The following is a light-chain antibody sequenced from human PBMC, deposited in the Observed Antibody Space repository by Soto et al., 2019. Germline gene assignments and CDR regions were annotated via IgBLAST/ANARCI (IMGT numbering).Light chain of an antibody. CDR3: QTWGTGIQV. CDR2: LNSDGSH. J-gene: IGLJ3*02. CDR1: SGHSRYA. Sequence: QLVLTQSPSASASLGASVNLTCTLSSGHSRYAIAWHQQQPEKGPRYLMKLNSDGSHSKGDGIPDRFSGSSSGAERYLTISSRQSEDEGDYYCQTWGTGIQVFGGGTKVTVL. V-gene: IGLV4-69*01.